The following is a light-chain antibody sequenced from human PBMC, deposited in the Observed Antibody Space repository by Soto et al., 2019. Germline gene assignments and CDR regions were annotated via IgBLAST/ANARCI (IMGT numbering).Light chain of an antibody. V-gene: IGLV2-8*01. Sequence: QSALSQPPSASGSPGQSVTISCTGTSSDDGGYSFVSWYQQHPGKAPKVLIYDVNKRPSGVPDRFSGSKSGNTASLTVSGLQADDEADYYCSSHAGSYNPFVFGPGTKVTVL. CDR1: SSDDGGYSF. CDR2: DVN. J-gene: IGLJ1*01. CDR3: SSHAGSYNPFV.